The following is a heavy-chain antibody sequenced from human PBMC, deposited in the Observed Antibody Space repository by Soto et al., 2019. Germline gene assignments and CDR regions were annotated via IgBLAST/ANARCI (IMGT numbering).Heavy chain of an antibody. V-gene: IGHV4-4*07. CDR2: FSLSGTT. CDR3: ARGMTPPGAPAWYYFDS. CDR1: GASIAGSSY. Sequence: SETLSLTCSVSGASIAGSSYWSWIRQPAGKGLEWIGRFSLSGTTNYSPSLRSRVTMSADVSKNQFSLRLTSVTAADTALYYCARGMTPPGAPAWYYFDSWGQGTLVTVSS. J-gene: IGHJ4*02. D-gene: IGHD2-8*02.